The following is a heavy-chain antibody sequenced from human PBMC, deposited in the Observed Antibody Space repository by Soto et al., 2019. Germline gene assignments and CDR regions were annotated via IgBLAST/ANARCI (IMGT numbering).Heavy chain of an antibody. J-gene: IGHJ4*02. CDR2: IKSKTDVGTT. D-gene: IGHD3-22*01. CDR3: TTKTTITMIVVVITPHFFDY. Sequence: GGSLRLSCAASGFTFSNAWMNWVRQAPGKGLEWVGRIKSKTDVGTTDYAAPVKGRFTISRDDSKNTLYLQMNSLKTEDTAVYYCTTKTTITMIVVVITPHFFDYWGQGTLVTVSS. CDR1: GFTFSNAW. V-gene: IGHV3-15*07.